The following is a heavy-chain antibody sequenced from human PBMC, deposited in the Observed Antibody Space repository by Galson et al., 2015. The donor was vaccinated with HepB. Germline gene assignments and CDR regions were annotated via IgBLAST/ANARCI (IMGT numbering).Heavy chain of an antibody. J-gene: IGHJ4*02. CDR1: GFTFTDYY. CDR2: INPNSGGT. D-gene: IGHD5-24*01. Sequence: SVKVSCKASGFTFTDYYIHWVRLAPGQGLEWMGRINPNSGGTDYTQRFLGRVTMTRDTSISTAYMELNRLASNDTAVYYCARGDDYNYLVYWGQGTLVTVSS. CDR3: ARGDDYNYLVY. V-gene: IGHV1-2*06.